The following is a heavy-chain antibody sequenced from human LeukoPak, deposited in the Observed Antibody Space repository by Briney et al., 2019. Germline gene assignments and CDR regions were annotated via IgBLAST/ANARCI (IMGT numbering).Heavy chain of an antibody. CDR2: IYSGGST. J-gene: IGHJ6*02. V-gene: IGHV3-53*01. CDR1: GFTVSSSY. Sequence: QAGGSLRLSCAASGFTVSSSYMSWVRQAPGKGLEWVSVIYSGGSTYYADSVKGRFTISRDNSKNTLYLQMNSLRAEDTAVYYCARVHYYYYGMDVWGQGTTVTVSS. CDR3: ARVHYYYYGMDV. D-gene: IGHD1-1*01.